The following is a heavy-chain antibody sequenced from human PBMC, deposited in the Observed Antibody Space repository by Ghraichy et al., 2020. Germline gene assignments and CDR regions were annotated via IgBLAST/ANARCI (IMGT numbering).Heavy chain of an antibody. J-gene: IGHJ4*02. CDR2: IFHSGTT. V-gene: IGHV4-38-2*01. D-gene: IGHD3-10*01. CDR3: ARATHYYGSGSYGHFDY. Sequence: SETLSLTCAVSGYSISNGYYWGWIRQSPGKGLEWIGTIFHSGTTYYNLSLKSRVTISVDTSKNQFSLKLSSVTAADTAVNYCARATHYYGSGSYGHFDYWGQGTLVTVSS. CDR1: GYSISNGYY.